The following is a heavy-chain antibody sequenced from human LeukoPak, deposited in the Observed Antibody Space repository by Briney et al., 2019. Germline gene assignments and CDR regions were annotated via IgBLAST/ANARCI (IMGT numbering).Heavy chain of an antibody. D-gene: IGHD5-12*01. J-gene: IGHJ3*02. V-gene: IGHV4-39*07. CDR1: GGSISSSSYY. Sequence: PSETLSLTCTVSGGSISSSSYYWGWIRQPPGKGLEWIGSIYHNGSTYYNPSLKSRVTISVDTSKNQFSLKLSSVTAADTAVYYCARAGYSGPWGAFDIWGQGTMVTVSS. CDR2: IYHNGST. CDR3: ARAGYSGPWGAFDI.